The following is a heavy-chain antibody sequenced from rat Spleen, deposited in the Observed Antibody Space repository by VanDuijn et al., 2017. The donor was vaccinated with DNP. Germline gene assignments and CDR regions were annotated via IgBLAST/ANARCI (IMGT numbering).Heavy chain of an antibody. CDR2: ISTSGSRA. V-gene: IGHV5-7*01. J-gene: IGHJ3*01. Sequence: EVQLVESGGGLVQPGRSLKLSCAVSGFTFSDCYMAWVRQAPKKGLEWVATISTSGSRAYYPDSVKGRFTISRDDAKSSLYLQMDSLRSEDTATYYCATHYYDGSYYYGWFAYWGQGTLVTVSS. CDR3: ATHYYDGSYYYGWFAY. CDR1: GFTFSDCY. D-gene: IGHD1-12*02.